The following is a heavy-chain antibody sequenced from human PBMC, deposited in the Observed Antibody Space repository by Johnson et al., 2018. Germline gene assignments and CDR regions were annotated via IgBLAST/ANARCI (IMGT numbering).Heavy chain of an antibody. Sequence: EVQLVESGGGLVQSGGSLRLSCAASGLTFSSYAMNWVRQAPGKGLDWVSVISASGGVTYYADSVKGRFTISRDNSKNTFYLQMNSLTTDDTAVYYCARDDYPAGSFDPLDAFDGWGQGTVVTVSS. D-gene: IGHD3-10*01. J-gene: IGHJ3*01. V-gene: IGHV3-23*04. CDR3: ARDDYPAGSFDPLDAFDG. CDR1: GLTFSSYA. CDR2: ISASGGVT.